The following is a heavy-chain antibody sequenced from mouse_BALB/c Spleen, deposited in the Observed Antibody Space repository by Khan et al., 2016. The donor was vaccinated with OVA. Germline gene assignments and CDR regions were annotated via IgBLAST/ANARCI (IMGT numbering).Heavy chain of an antibody. J-gene: IGHJ3*01. D-gene: IGHD2-14*01. V-gene: IGHV1-4*01. CDR3: VRDGAYHRNDGWFAY. Sequence: QVQLQQSGAELARPGASAKMSCKASGYTFTSYTIHWIKLRPGQGLEWIGYINPSNGYSNYNQKFKDKVTLTADKSSTTAYMQLSSLTSDDSAVYNCVRDGAYHRNDGWFAYWGLGTLVTVSA. CDR2: INPSNGYS. CDR1: GYTFTSYT.